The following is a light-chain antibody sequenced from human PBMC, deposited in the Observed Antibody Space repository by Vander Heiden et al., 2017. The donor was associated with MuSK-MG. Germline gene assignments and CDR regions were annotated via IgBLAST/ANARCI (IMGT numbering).Light chain of an antibody. V-gene: IGLV1-40*01. Sequence: QSMLTQPPSVSGAPGQRVTISCTGSSSNIGAGYDVHWYQQLPGTAPKLLIYGNSNRPSGVPDRFSGPKSGTSASLAITGLQAEDEADYYCQSYDSSLSVHVVFGGGTKLTVL. CDR1: SSNIGAGYD. CDR2: GNS. CDR3: QSYDSSLSVHVV. J-gene: IGLJ2*01.